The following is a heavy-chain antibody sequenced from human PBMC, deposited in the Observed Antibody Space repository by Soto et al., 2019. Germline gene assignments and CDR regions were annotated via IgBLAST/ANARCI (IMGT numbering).Heavy chain of an antibody. J-gene: IGHJ4*02. Sequence: PSETLSLTCTVSGGSISSGDYYWSWIRQPPGKGLEWIGCIYYSGSTYYNPSLKSRVTISVDTSKNQFSLKLSSVTAADTAVYYCARAQGSGFLVSWGQGTLVTVSS. CDR2: IYYSGST. V-gene: IGHV4-30-4*01. D-gene: IGHD3-10*01. CDR1: GGSISSGDYY. CDR3: ARAQGSGFLVS.